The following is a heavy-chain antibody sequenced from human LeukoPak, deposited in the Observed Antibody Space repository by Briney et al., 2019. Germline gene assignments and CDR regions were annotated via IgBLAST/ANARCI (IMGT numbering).Heavy chain of an antibody. D-gene: IGHD6-19*01. CDR1: GGSISSYY. Sequence: SETLSLTCTVSGGSISSYYWSWIRQPPGKGLECIGYIYYSGSTNYNPSLKSRVPISVDTSKTQFSLKLSSVTAADTAVYYCARVSEAVAGHDAFDIWGQGTMVTVSS. V-gene: IGHV4-59*08. CDR3: ARVSEAVAGHDAFDI. J-gene: IGHJ3*02. CDR2: IYYSGST.